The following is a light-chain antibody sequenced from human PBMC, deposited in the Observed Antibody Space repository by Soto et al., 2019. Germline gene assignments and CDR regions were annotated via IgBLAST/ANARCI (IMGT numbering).Light chain of an antibody. J-gene: IGKJ4*01. CDR3: QKFNAVPT. V-gene: IGKV1-27*01. CDR2: AAS. CDR1: QAISNY. Sequence: DIQMTQSPPSLSASVGDRVTITCRASQAISNYLAWYQQKPGKVPTLLIYAASTLQAGVPSRFSGSGSGTYFTLTISSLQPEDAATYYWQKFNAVPTFGGGTKVEI.